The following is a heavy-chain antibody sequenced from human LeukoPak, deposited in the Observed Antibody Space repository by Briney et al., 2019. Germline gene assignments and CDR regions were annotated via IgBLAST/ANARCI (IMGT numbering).Heavy chain of an antibody. CDR3: AKDYYYGSGSHQYYFGY. D-gene: IGHD3-10*01. J-gene: IGHJ4*02. Sequence: GGSLRLSCVASGFTFSNYGMTWVRQAPGKGLEWVSAISGSGGSTYYADSVKGRFTISRDNSKNTLYLQMNSLRAEDTALYYCAKDYYYGSGSHQYYFGYWGQGTLVTVSS. CDR2: ISGSGGST. V-gene: IGHV3-23*01. CDR1: GFTFSNYG.